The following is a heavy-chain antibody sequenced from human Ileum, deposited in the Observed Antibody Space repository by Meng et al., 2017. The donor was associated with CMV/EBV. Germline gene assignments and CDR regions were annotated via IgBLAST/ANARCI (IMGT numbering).Heavy chain of an antibody. V-gene: IGHV4-30-4*01. D-gene: IGHD6-19*01. CDR2: IYYSGST. J-gene: IGHJ4*02. CDR1: GDSLSTGDYY. Sequence: QVPLHESGPGLVKPSQTLSLTCTVSGDSLSTGDYYWSWIRQPPGKGPEWIGYIYYSGSTLYNPSLKSPVTISLDKSKNQFSLRLRSVTAADTAVYFCAREGGGWYFDSWGQGTLVTVSS. CDR3: AREGGGWYFDS.